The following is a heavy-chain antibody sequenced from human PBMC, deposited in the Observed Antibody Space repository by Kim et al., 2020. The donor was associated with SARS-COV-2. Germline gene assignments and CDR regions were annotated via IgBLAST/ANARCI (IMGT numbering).Heavy chain of an antibody. Sequence: SETLSLTCTVSGGSISSYYWSWIRQPPGKGLEWIGYIYYSGSTNYNPSLKSRVTISVDTSKNQFSLKLSSVTAADTAVYYCARGFGSYYRNYYYGMDVWGQGTTVTVSS. D-gene: IGHD1-26*01. CDR3: ARGFGSYYRNYYYGMDV. J-gene: IGHJ6*02. CDR2: IYYSGST. CDR1: GGSISSYY. V-gene: IGHV4-59*08.